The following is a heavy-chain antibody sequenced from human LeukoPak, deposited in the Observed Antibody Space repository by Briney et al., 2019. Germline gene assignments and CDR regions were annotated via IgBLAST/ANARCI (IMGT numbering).Heavy chain of an antibody. V-gene: IGHV4-34*01. CDR1: GGSFSGYY. CDR2: INHSGST. CDR3: ARGHSWFDP. J-gene: IGHJ5*02. Sequence: SETLSLTCAVYGGSFSGYYWSWIRQPPGKGLEWIGEINHSGSTNYNPSLKSRVTISVDTSKNQFSLKLSFVTAADTAAYYCARGHSWFDPWGQGTLVTVSS.